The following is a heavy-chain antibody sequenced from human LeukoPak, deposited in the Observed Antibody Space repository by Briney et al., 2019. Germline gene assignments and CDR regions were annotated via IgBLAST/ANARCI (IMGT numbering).Heavy chain of an antibody. D-gene: IGHD3-3*01. CDR3: ARGLLLRETYYDFWSGLKGFDP. V-gene: IGHV4-30-4*08. CDR1: GGSISSGDYY. CDR2: INHSGST. Sequence: SQTLSLTSTVSGGSISSGDYYWSWIRQPPGKGLEWIGEINHSGSTNYNPSLKSRVTISVDTSKNQFSLKLSSVTAADTAVYYCARGLLLRETYYDFWSGLKGFDPWGQGTLVTVSS. J-gene: IGHJ5*02.